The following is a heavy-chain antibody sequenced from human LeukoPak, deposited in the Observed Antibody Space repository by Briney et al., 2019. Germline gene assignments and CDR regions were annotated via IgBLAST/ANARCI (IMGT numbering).Heavy chain of an antibody. J-gene: IGHJ4*02. V-gene: IGHV3-30-3*01. Sequence: PGGSLRLSCAASGFTFSSYAMHWVRQAPGKGLEWVAVISYDGSNKYYADSVKGRFTISRDNSKNTLYLQMNSLRAEDTAVYYCARDRTAYFDYWGQGTLVTVS. CDR3: ARDRTAYFDY. CDR2: ISYDGSNK. CDR1: GFTFSSYA. D-gene: IGHD1-1*01.